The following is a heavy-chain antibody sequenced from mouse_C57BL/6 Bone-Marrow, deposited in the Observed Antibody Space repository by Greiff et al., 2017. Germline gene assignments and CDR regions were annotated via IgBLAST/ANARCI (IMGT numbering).Heavy chain of an antibody. V-gene: IGHV1-69*01. CDR3: ARDLISTTVVATDY. CDR2: IDPSDSYT. Sequence: QVQLQQPGAELVMPGASVKLSCKASGYTFTSYWMHWVKQRPGQGLEWIGEIDPSDSYTNYNQKFKGKATLTVDKSSSTAYMQLSSLTSEDAAVYYCARDLISTTVVATDYWGQGTTLTVSS. J-gene: IGHJ2*01. D-gene: IGHD1-1*01. CDR1: GYTFTSYW.